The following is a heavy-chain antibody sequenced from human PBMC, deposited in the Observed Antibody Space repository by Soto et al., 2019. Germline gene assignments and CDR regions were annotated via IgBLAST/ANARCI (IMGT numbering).Heavy chain of an antibody. D-gene: IGHD2-2*02. CDR3: ARDRGGYCSSTSGYIRFRYYYYYGMDV. J-gene: IGHJ6*02. CDR2: IYYSGST. Sequence: PSETLSLTCTVSGGSVSSGSYYWSWLRQPPGKGLEWIGYIYYSGSTNYNPSLKSRVTISVDTSKNQFSLKLSSVTAADTAVYYCARDRGGYCSSTSGYIRFRYYYYYGMDVWGQGTTVTVSS. V-gene: IGHV4-61*01. CDR1: GGSVSSGSYY.